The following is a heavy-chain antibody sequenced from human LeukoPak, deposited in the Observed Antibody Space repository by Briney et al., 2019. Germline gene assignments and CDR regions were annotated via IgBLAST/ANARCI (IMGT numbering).Heavy chain of an antibody. CDR1: GFTFDDYG. CDR3: AKFYYDSSGYVDY. CDR2: ISGSGGST. V-gene: IGHV3-23*01. D-gene: IGHD3-22*01. J-gene: IGHJ4*02. Sequence: GGSLRLSCAASGFTFDDYGMSWVRQAPGKGLEWVSAISGSGGSTYYADSVKGRFTISRDNSKNTLYLQMNSLRAEDTAVYYCAKFYYDSSGYVDYWGQGTLVTVSS.